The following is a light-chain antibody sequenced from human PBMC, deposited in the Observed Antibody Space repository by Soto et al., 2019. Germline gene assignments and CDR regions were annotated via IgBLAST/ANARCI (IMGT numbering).Light chain of an antibody. Sequence: VLTQPRSVSGSPGQSVTISCTGTSNDVGGYDYVSWYQQYPGKAPTYILYDVTKRPSGVPDRFSGSKSGNTASLTISGLQADDEADYYCCSYAGNYTFFGGGTQLTVL. J-gene: IGLJ2*01. CDR3: CSYAGNYTF. CDR1: SNDVGGYDY. V-gene: IGLV2-11*01. CDR2: DVT.